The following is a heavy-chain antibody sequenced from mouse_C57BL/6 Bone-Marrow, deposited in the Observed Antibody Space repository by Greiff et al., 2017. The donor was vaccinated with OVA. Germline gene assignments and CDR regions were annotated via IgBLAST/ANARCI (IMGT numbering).Heavy chain of an antibody. J-gene: IGHJ2*01. CDR3: TREGLLRLYYFDY. V-gene: IGHV1-5*01. CDR2: IYPGNSDT. D-gene: IGHD1-1*01. Sequence: VQLKQSGTLLARPGASVKMSCKTSGYTFTSYWMHWVKQRPGQGLEWIGAIYPGNSDTSYNQKFKGKAKLTAVTSASTAYMELSSLTNEDSAVYYCTREGLLRLYYFDYWGQGTTLTVSS. CDR1: GYTFTSYW.